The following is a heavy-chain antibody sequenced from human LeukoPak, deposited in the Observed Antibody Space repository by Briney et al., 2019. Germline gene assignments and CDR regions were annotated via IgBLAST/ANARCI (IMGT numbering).Heavy chain of an antibody. J-gene: IGHJ4*02. D-gene: IGHD6-6*01. CDR2: IYYSGST. CDR3: AAHPVLEQLVLMDYYFDY. V-gene: IGHV4-39*01. CDR1: GGSISSSSYY. Sequence: SETLSLTCTVSGGSISSSSYYWGWIRQPPGKGLEWIGSIYYSGSTYYNPSLKSRVTISVDTSKNQFSLKLSSVTAADTAVYYCAAHPVLEQLVLMDYYFDYWGQGTLVTVSS.